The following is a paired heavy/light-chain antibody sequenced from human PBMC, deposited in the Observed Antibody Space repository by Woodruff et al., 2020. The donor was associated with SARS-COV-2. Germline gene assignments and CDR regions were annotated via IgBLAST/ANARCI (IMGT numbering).Light chain of an antibody. J-gene: IGLJ2*01. CDR1: SSNIGNNY. Sequence: QSVLTQPPSVSAAPGQKVTISCSGSSSNIGNNYVSWYQQLPGTAPKLLIYDNNKRPSGIPDRFSGSKSGTSATLGITGLQTGDEADYYCGTWDSSLSAGEFGGGTKLTVL. V-gene: IGLV1-51*01. CDR2: DNN. CDR3: GTWDSSLSAGE.
Heavy chain of an antibody. CDR3: ARPHRAETGDDYGDYSFDY. CDR2: IYYSGST. D-gene: IGHD4-17*01. V-gene: IGHV4-39*01. CDR1: GGSISSSSYY. Sequence: QLQLQESGPGLVKPSETLSLTCTVSGGSISSSSYYWGWIRQPPGKGLEWIGSIYYSGSTYYNPSLKSRVTISVDTSKNQFSLKLSSVTAADTAVYYCARPHRAETGDDYGDYSFDYWGQGTLVTVSS. J-gene: IGHJ4*02.